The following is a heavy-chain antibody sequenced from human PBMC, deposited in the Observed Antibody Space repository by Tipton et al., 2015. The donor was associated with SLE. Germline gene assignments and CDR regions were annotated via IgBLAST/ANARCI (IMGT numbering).Heavy chain of an antibody. V-gene: IGHV3-30*18. CDR1: GFTFSSYG. Sequence: SLRLSCAASGFTFSSYGMHWVRQAPGKGLEWVAVVWFDGSKKDYADSVKGRFTISRDNSKNTLYLQMNSLRSEDTAVYYCAKEIRPNDYWGQGTLVTVSS. J-gene: IGHJ4*02. CDR3: AKEIRPNDY. CDR2: VWFDGSKK.